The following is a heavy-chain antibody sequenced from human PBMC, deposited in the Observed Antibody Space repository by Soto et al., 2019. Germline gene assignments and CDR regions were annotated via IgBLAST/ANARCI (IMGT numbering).Heavy chain of an antibody. Sequence: SQTLSLTCAISGDSVSSNSAAWNWIRQSPSRGLEWLGRTYYRSKWYNDYAVSVKSRITINPDTSKNQFSLQLNSVTPEDTAVYYCARDHHCDILTGYESNNWFDPWGQGTLVTVSS. V-gene: IGHV6-1*01. CDR2: TYYRSKWYN. CDR3: ARDHHCDILTGYESNNWFDP. CDR1: GDSVSSNSAA. D-gene: IGHD3-9*01. J-gene: IGHJ5*02.